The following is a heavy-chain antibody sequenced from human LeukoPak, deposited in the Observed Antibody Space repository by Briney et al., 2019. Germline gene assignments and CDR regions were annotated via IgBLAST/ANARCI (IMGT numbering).Heavy chain of an antibody. J-gene: IGHJ6*03. CDR3: AKDAEQWLVALSIWYYYYYMDV. V-gene: IGHV3-30*02. D-gene: IGHD6-19*01. CDR2: IRYDGSNK. Sequence: PGGPLRLSCAASGFTFSSYEMNWVRQAPGKGLEWVAFIRYDGSNKYYADSVKGRFTISRDNSKNTLYLQMNSLRAEDTAVYYCAKDAEQWLVALSIWYYYYYMDVWGKGTTVTISS. CDR1: GFTFSSYE.